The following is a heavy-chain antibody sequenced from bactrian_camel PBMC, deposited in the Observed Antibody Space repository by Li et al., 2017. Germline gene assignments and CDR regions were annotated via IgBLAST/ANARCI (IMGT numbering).Heavy chain of an antibody. CDR1: GFTYSAYF. CDR3: AAEGKVTYEGGPYNRGCEDFPY. Sequence: VQLVESGGGSVQAGGSLELSCKISGFTYSAYFMAWFRWAPGKEREGVAAVAVDHTTKYADSVKGRFTISRDNAKNTLYLQMNSLKPEDTAVYYCAAEGKVTYEGGPYNRGCEDFPYWGQGTQVTVS. V-gene: IGHV3S53*01. D-gene: IGHD7*01. J-gene: IGHJ6*01. CDR2: VAVDHTT.